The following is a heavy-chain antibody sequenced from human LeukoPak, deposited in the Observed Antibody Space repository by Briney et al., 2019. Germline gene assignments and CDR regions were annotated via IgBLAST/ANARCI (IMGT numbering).Heavy chain of an antibody. Sequence: KPSETLSLTCTVSGGSTRSTSYYWGWIRQPPGKGPEWIGCIHYSGSTYYNPSLKSRVTFSVDTSKNQFSLKLSSVTAADTAVYYCARDREWLPLRESSYWYFDLWGRGTLVTVSS. CDR3: ARDREWLPLRESSYWYFDL. CDR1: GGSTRSTSYY. V-gene: IGHV4-39*07. CDR2: IHYSGST. D-gene: IGHD3-3*01. J-gene: IGHJ2*01.